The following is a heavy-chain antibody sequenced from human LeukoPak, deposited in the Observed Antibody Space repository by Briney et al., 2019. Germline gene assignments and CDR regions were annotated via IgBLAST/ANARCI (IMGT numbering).Heavy chain of an antibody. Sequence: GGSLRLSCAASGFTFSSYDMNWVRQATGKGLEWVSAIGTAGDPYYPGSVKGRFTISRENAKDSLYLQMNSLRAGDTAVYYCARRPVAGAVDYWGQGTLVTASS. D-gene: IGHD6-19*01. J-gene: IGHJ4*02. CDR1: GFTFSSYD. CDR3: ARRPVAGAVDY. V-gene: IGHV3-13*05. CDR2: IGTAGDP.